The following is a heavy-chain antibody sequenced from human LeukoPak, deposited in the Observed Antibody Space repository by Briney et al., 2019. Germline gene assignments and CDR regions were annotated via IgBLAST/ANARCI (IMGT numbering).Heavy chain of an antibody. J-gene: IGHJ5*02. V-gene: IGHV4-39*01. D-gene: IGHD3-22*01. CDR2: ICYSAST. CDR3: ARRSITNDRSGCFIAVCRVDA. Sequence: SETLSLTCTVSVGSISSSSYYWIRIRQPPGKGREWNGSICYSASTYYNPSLKIRVTISVDTSKNQFSLKLSPVAAADAALYYCARRSITNDRSGCFIAVCRVDAWGEGNLVTVSS. CDR1: VGSISSSSYY.